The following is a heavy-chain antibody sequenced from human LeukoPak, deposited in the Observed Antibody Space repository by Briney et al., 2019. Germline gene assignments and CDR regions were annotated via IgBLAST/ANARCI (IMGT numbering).Heavy chain of an antibody. CDR2: IYTSGST. V-gene: IGHV4-4*07. J-gene: IGHJ4*02. CDR3: AREGQLVPWEVNKPFDY. D-gene: IGHD6-13*01. Sequence: KTSETLSLTCTVSGGSISSYYWSWVRQPAGKGLEWIGRIYTSGSTNYNPSLKSRVTMSVDTSKNQFSLKLSSVTAADTAVYYCAREGQLVPWEVNKPFDYWGQGTLVTVSS. CDR1: GGSISSYY.